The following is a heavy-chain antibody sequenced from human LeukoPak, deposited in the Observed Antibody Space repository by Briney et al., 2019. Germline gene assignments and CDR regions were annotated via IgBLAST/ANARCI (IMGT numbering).Heavy chain of an antibody. D-gene: IGHD3-16*01. J-gene: IGHJ4*02. CDR1: GFTFSSYG. CDR3: ARRGAAGTYYFDS. CDR2: IWYDGSNK. V-gene: IGHV3-33*01. Sequence: GGSLRLSCAASGFTFSSYGMHWVRQAPGKGLEWVAVIWYDGSNKYYADSVKGRFTISRDNSKNTLYLQMNSLRAEDTAVYYCARRGAAGTYYFDSWGQGTLVTVSS.